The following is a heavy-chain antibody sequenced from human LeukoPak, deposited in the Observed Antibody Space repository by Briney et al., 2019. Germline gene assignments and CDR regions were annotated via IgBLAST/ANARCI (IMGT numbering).Heavy chain of an antibody. V-gene: IGHV3-20*04. CDR3: ARITDYGDYGPFDY. CDR1: GFTFDDYG. Sequence: GGSLRLSCAASGFTFDDYGMSWVRQAPGQGLEWVSGINWNGGSTGYADSVKVRFTISRDNAKNSLYLQMNSLRAEDTALYYCARITDYGDYGPFDYWGQGTLVTVSS. CDR2: INWNGGST. D-gene: IGHD4-17*01. J-gene: IGHJ4*02.